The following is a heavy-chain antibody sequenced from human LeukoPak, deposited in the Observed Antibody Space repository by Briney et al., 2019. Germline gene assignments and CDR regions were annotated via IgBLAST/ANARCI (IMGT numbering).Heavy chain of an antibody. V-gene: IGHV4-38-2*02. J-gene: IGHJ6*03. CDR2: IYYSGST. CDR3: ARVSSIAARGTWFYYYYYMDV. Sequence: KPSETLSLTCTVSGYSISSGYYWGWIRQPPGKGLEWIGSIYYSGSTYYNPSLKSRVTISVDTSKNQFSLKLSSVTAADTAVYYCARVSSIAARGTWFYYYYYMDVWGKGTTVTVSS. D-gene: IGHD6-6*01. CDR1: GYSISSGYY.